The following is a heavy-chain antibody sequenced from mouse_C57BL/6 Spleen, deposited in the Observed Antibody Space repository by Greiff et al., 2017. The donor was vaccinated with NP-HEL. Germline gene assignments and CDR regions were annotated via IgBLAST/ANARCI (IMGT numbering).Heavy chain of an antibody. CDR2: ISSGSSTL. CDR1: GFTFSDYG. V-gene: IGHV5-17*01. Sequence: EVKLVASGGGLVKPGGSLKLSCAASGFTFSDYGMHWVRQAPEKGLEWVAYISSGSSTLYYADTVKGRFTISRDNAKNTLFLQMTSRRSEDTAMYYWARRGSSPAWFAYWGQGTLVTVSA. D-gene: IGHD1-1*01. J-gene: IGHJ3*01. CDR3: ARRGSSPAWFAY.